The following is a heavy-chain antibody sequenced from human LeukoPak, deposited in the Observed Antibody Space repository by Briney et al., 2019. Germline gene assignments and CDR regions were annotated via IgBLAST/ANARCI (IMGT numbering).Heavy chain of an antibody. CDR2: INPNSGGT. CDR1: GYTSTGYY. V-gene: IGHV1-2*02. D-gene: IGHD3-22*01. J-gene: IGHJ4*02. CDR3: ARENVYYDSSGYYGY. Sequence: ASVKVSCKASGYTSTGYYMHWVRQAPGQGLEWMGWINPNSGGTNYAQKFQGRVTMTRDTSISTAYMELSRLRSDDTAVYYCARENVYYDSSGYYGYWGQGTLVTVSS.